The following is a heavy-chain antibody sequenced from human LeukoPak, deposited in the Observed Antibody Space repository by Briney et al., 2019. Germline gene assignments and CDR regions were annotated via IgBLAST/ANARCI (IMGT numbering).Heavy chain of an antibody. CDR1: GFTFSNYW. Sequence: GSLRLSCEASGFTFSNYWMSWVRQAPGKGLEWVANIKQDGSEKNYVDSVKGRFTISRDNAKNSLYLQMNSLRAEDTAVYFCAKAPVTSCRGAYCYPFDSWGQGTLVTVSS. J-gene: IGHJ4*02. CDR2: IKQDGSEK. V-gene: IGHV3-7*03. CDR3: AKAPVTSCRGAYCYPFDS. D-gene: IGHD2-21*01.